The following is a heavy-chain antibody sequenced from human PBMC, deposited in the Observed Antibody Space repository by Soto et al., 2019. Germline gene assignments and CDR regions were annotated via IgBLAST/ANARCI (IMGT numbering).Heavy chain of an antibody. CDR2: ISSSGGNI. J-gene: IGHJ6*02. CDR1: GFTFSSYS. CDR3: AKVGQEQLYYYYGMDV. D-gene: IGHD6-13*01. Sequence: PGGSLRLSCAASGFTFSSYSMNWVRQAPGKGREEVSSISSSGGNIYYADSVKGRFTISRDNSKNTLYLQMNSLRAEDTAVYYCAKVGQEQLYYYYGMDVWGQGTTVTVSS. V-gene: IGHV3-23*01.